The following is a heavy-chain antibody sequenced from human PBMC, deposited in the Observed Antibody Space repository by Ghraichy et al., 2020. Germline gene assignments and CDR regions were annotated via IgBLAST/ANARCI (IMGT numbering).Heavy chain of an antibody. J-gene: IGHJ4*02. Sequence: GGSLRLSCAASGFTFSDYWMHWVRQAPEKGLVWVSLINGGGSSTTYADSVKGRFTISRDNAKNTLYLQMNSLRAEDTAVYYCARSSYPYYFDYWGQGTLGTVSS. CDR2: INGGGSST. D-gene: IGHD5-12*01. V-gene: IGHV3-74*01. CDR3: ARSSYPYYFDY. CDR1: GFTFSDYW.